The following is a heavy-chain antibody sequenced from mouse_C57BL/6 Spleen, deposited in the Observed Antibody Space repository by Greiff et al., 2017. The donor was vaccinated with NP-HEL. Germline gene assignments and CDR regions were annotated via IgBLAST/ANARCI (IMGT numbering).Heavy chain of an antibody. V-gene: IGHV5-17*01. Sequence: DVMLVESGGGLVKPGGSLKLSCAASGFTFSDYGMHWVRQAPEKGLEWVAYISSGSSTIYYADTVKGRFPISRDNAKNTLFLQMTSLRSEDTAMYYCARKASAGYVGFAYWGQGTLVTVSA. CDR1: GFTFSDYG. J-gene: IGHJ3*01. CDR2: ISSGSSTI. D-gene: IGHD3-2*02. CDR3: ARKASAGYVGFAY.